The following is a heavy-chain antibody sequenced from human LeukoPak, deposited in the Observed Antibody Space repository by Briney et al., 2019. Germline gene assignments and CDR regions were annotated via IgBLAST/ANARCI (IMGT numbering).Heavy chain of an antibody. CDR1: GYTFTIYY. V-gene: IGHV1-46*01. J-gene: IGHJ4*02. Sequence: ASVKVSFKASGYTFTIYYMHWVRQAPGQGLEWMGIINPSGGSTSYAQKFQGRVTMTRDTSTSTVYMELSSLRSEDTAVYYCARELSVGATSVGYWGQGTLVTVSS. CDR2: INPSGGST. CDR3: ARELSVGATSVGY. D-gene: IGHD1-26*01.